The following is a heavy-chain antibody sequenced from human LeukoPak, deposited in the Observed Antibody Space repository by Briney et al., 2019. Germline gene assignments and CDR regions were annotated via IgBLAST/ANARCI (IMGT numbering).Heavy chain of an antibody. Sequence: TGGSLRLSCAASGFTFSNYDMHWVRQATGKGLEWVSAIGTAGDTYYPGSVKGRFTISRENAKNSLYLQMNSLRAEDTAVYYCAKAAAAGPIDYWGQGTLVTVSS. CDR1: GFTFSNYD. CDR2: IGTAGDT. D-gene: IGHD6-13*01. V-gene: IGHV3-13*01. CDR3: AKAAAAGPIDY. J-gene: IGHJ4*02.